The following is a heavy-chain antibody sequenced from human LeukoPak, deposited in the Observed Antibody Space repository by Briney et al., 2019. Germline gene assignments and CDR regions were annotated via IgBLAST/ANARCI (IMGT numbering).Heavy chain of an antibody. D-gene: IGHD5-18*01. CDR2: ISSSSSYI. V-gene: IGHV3-21*04. Sequence: GGSLRLSCAASGFTFSSYSMNWVRQAPGKGLEWVSSISSSSSYIYYADSVKGRFTISRDNSKSTLSLQMISLRAEDTALYYCAKGLKTAVGPYMGYHYYMDVWGKGTTVTVSS. CDR1: GFTFSSYS. CDR3: AKGLKTAVGPYMGYHYYMDV. J-gene: IGHJ6*03.